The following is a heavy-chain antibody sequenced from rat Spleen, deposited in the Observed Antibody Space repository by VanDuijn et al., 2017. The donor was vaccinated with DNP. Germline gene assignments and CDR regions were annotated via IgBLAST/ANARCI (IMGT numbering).Heavy chain of an antibody. CDR3: ARHGEVPTRFAMDA. CDR1: GFTFSAYY. V-gene: IGHV5S11*01. CDR2: IGSPAYAP. Sequence: EVQLVESGGGLVQPGRSLKLSCAASGFTFSAYYMAWVRQAPAKGLEWVAYIGSPAYAPYHGDSVKGRFTISRDNAKSTLYLQMDSLRSEETATYYCARHGEVPTRFAMDAWGQGTSVTVSS. J-gene: IGHJ4*01. D-gene: IGHD1-11*01.